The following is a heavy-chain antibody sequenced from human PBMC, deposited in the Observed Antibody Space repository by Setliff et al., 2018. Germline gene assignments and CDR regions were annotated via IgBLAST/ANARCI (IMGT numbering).Heavy chain of an antibody. Sequence: PSETLSLTCTVSDDSISSRHYYWSWIRQPAGKGLEWLGQIYTSWSTNYNPSLKSRVTISVDASKNQLSLNLRSVTAADTAVYYCARAISGWYSAHYYYMDVWGKGTTVTVSS. V-gene: IGHV4-61*09. D-gene: IGHD6-19*01. CDR3: ARAISGWYSAHYYYMDV. CDR1: DDSISSRHYY. CDR2: IYTSWST. J-gene: IGHJ6*03.